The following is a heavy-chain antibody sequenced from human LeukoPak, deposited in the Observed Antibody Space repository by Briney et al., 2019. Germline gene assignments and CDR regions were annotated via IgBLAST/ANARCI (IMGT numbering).Heavy chain of an antibody. D-gene: IGHD6-19*01. V-gene: IGHV3-23*01. Sequence: GGSLRLSCAASGFTFSSYAMTWVRQAPGKGLEWVSGISGSGGNTYYTDSVRGRLSISRDNSKNTLYLQVNSLRAGDTAVYYCAKGRTEGGTLALDYWGQGTLVTVSS. CDR1: GFTFSSYA. CDR2: ISGSGGNT. CDR3: AKGRTEGGTLALDY. J-gene: IGHJ4*02.